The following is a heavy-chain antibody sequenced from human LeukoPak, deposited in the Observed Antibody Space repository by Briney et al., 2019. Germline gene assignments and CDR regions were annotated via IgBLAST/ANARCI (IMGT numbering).Heavy chain of an antibody. CDR3: STAKFDN. CDR1: GFPLSSYS. J-gene: IGHJ4*02. Sequence: GGSLRLSCAASGFPLSSYSINWVRQAPGKGLEWVSYINIGSITVNYADSVKGRFTISRDNAKSSLYLQMNSLRAEDTAVYYCSTAKFDNWGQGTLVTVSS. V-gene: IGHV3-48*01. CDR2: INIGSITV.